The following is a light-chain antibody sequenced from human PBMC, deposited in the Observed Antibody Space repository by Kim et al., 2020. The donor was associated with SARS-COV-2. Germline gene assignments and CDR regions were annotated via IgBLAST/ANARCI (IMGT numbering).Light chain of an antibody. J-gene: IGLJ2*01. V-gene: IGLV4-69*01. CDR1: SRHSSNA. CDR3: QTWGTGIVV. CDR2: YNSDGSH. Sequence: ASVKITSTRGSRHSSNAIAWHQQQSEKGTRYLMKYNSDGSHSKGDGIPDRFSGSSSGAERYLTISSLQSEDEADYYCQTWGTGIVVFGGGTKLTVL.